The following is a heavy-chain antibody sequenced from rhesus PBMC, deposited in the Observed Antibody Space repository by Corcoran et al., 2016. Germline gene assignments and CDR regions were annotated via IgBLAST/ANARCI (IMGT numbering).Heavy chain of an antibody. CDR3: AREGSWSNWGAFDF. CDR2: IYGSGEST. Sequence: QVQLQESGPGLVKPSETLPLTCAFSGASISIYYWSWIRQAPGKGREWIGRIYGSGESTDYNPSRKSRVTISIDTSKNQFSLKLSSVAAAEAAVYYCAREGSWSNWGAFDFWGQGLRVTVSS. CDR1: GASISIYY. V-gene: IGHV4S2*01. J-gene: IGHJ3*01. D-gene: IGHD6-13*01.